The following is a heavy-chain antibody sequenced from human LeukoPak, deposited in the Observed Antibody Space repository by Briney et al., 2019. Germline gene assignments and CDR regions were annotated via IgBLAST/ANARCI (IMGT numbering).Heavy chain of an antibody. D-gene: IGHD2-2*01. J-gene: IGHJ4*02. CDR3: ARESPYLFDY. CDR2: ISSSSSYI. Sequence: PGGSLRLSCVASGFIFRNYAMSWVRQAPGKGLEWVSSISSSSSYIYYADSVKGRFTISRDNAKNSLYLQMNSLRAEDTAVYYCARESPYLFDYWGQGTLVTVSS. CDR1: GFIFRNYA. V-gene: IGHV3-21*01.